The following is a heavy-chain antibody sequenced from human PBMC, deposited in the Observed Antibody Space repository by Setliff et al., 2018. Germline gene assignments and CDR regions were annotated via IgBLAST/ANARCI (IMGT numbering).Heavy chain of an antibody. D-gene: IGHD4-17*01. CDR2: INPNSGGT. V-gene: IGHV1-2*04. CDR1: GYTFTGYY. CDR3: ARGLYYGDSDFDY. Sequence: RASVKVSCKASGYTFTGYYMHWVRQAPGQGLEWMGWINPNSGGTNYAQKFQGWVTMTRDTSISTAYMELSRLRSDDTAVYYCARGLYYGDSDFDYWGQGTLVTVSS. J-gene: IGHJ4*02.